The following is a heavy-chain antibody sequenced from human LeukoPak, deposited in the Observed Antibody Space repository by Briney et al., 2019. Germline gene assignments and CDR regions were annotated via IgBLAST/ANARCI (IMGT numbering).Heavy chain of an antibody. D-gene: IGHD3-16*01. J-gene: IGHJ4*02. CDR3: ARDGWGTDGYYFDY. CDR1: GGSFSGYY. V-gene: IGHV4-34*01. CDR2: INHSGST. Sequence: PSETLSLTCAVYGGSFSGYYWSWIRQPPGKGLEWIGEINHSGSTNYNPSLKSRVTISVDTSKNQFSLKLSSVTAADTAVYYCARDGWGTDGYYFDYWGQGTLVTVSS.